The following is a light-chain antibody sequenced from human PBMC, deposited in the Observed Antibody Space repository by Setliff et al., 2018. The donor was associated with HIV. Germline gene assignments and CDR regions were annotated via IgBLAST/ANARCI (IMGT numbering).Light chain of an antibody. CDR1: SSDVGGYNY. CDR3: SSYTSSSTLGV. J-gene: IGLJ1*01. V-gene: IGLV2-14*01. Sequence: QSVLTQPASVSESPVQSITISCTGTSSDVGGYNYVSWYQQHPGKAPKLMIYEVSNRPSGVSNRFSCSKSGNTASLTISGLQAEDEADYYCSSYTSSSTLGVFGTGTKVTVL. CDR2: EVS.